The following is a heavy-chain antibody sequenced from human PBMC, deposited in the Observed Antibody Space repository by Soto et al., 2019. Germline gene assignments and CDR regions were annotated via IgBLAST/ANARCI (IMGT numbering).Heavy chain of an antibody. J-gene: IGHJ4*02. V-gene: IGHV4-31*03. CDR2: IYYSGST. Sequence: QVQLQESGPGLVKPSQTLSLTCTVSGGSISSGGYYWSWIRQHPGKGLEWIGYIYYSGSTYYNPSLXXXVTXSVDTSKNQFSLKLSSVTAADTAVYYCAREGGIVGATAADYWGQGTLVTVSS. CDR3: AREGGIVGATAADY. CDR1: GGSISSGGYY. D-gene: IGHD1-26*01.